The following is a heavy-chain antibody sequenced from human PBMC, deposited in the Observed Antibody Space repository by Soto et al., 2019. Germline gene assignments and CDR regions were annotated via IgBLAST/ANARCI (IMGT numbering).Heavy chain of an antibody. V-gene: IGHV3-7*05. CDR1: EFTFSSHW. CDR3: ARPYGGGAFDL. J-gene: IGHJ3*01. D-gene: IGHD4-17*01. CDR2: IRQGGSEK. Sequence: EVQLVESGGGLVQPGGSLRLSCAASEFTFSSHWMSWVRQASGKGLEWVAHIRQGGSEKHYVDSVKGRFTISRDDSKNSLFLQMNSLRAEDTAVYYCARPYGGGAFDLWGQGTMVIVSS.